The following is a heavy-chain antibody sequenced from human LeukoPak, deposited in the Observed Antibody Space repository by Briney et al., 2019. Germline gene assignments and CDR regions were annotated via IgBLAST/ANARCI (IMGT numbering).Heavy chain of an antibody. J-gene: IGHJ6*03. V-gene: IGHV3-69-1*01. CDR2: ITSGDFV. Sequence: GGSLRLSCAASGFNFSAYSMNWVRQAPGKGLEWVSSITSGDFVYFADALKGRFTISRDNAKSSLYLEMNSLRADDTAVYYCARGGFNMVRGVIIPSNSYFYYMDIWGKGTTVTVSS. CDR1: GFNFSAYS. D-gene: IGHD3-10*01. CDR3: ARGGFNMVRGVIIPSNSYFYYMDI.